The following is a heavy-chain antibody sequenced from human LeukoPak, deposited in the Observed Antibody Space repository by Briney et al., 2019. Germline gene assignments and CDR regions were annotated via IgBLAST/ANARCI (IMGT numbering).Heavy chain of an antibody. CDR2: MSHDGSNE. D-gene: IGHD3-9*01. CDR3: ARDFDIMTGYSVFDY. J-gene: IGHJ4*02. V-gene: IGHV3-30*04. CDR1: GFTFSDYV. Sequence: GQSLRLSCAASGFTFSDYVIYWVRQAPGKGLEWVAVMSHDGSNEEYADSVKGRFTISRDNSKKTLYLQMNSLRPDDTAMYYCARDFDIMTGYSVFDYWGQGTLVTVSS.